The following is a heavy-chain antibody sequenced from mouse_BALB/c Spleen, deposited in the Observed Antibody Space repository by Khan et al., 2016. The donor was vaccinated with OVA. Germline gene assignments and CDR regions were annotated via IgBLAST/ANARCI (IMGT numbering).Heavy chain of an antibody. J-gene: IGHJ4*01. V-gene: IGHV9-3-1*01. Sequence: QIQLVQSGPELKKPGETVKISCKASGYTFTNYGINWVKQAPGKGLKWMGWINTYTGEPTYADDFKGRFAFSLETSANTAYLQINNLKNEDTAIYSCDRAARYDKALYALDYWGQGTSVTVSS. CDR3: DRAARYDKALYALDY. D-gene: IGHD2-14*01. CDR2: INTYTGEP. CDR1: GYTFTNYG.